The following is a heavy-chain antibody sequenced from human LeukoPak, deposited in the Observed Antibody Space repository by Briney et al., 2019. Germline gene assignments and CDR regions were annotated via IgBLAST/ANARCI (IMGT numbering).Heavy chain of an antibody. D-gene: IGHD2-21*02. CDR1: GYSFTSYW. Sequence: GESLKISCKGSGYSFTSYWIGWVRQMPGKGLEWMGIIYPGDSDTRYSPSFQGQVTISADKSISTAYLQWSSLKASDTARYYCARQPYCGGDCYFYDNWGQGTLVTVSS. CDR3: ARQPYCGGDCYFYDN. J-gene: IGHJ4*02. V-gene: IGHV5-51*01. CDR2: IYPGDSDT.